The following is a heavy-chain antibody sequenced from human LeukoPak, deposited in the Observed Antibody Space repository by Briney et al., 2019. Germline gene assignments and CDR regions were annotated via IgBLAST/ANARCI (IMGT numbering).Heavy chain of an antibody. CDR2: IYSSGST. V-gene: IGHV4-38-2*02. CDR1: GYSISSGNY. Sequence: PSETLSLTCTVSGYSISSGNYWGWIRQPPGKTLEWIGSIYSSGSTYYNSSLKSRVIILIDTAKNHFSLNLSSVTAADTAVYYCARSDGYGLVGIWGQGTMVTVSS. J-gene: IGHJ3*02. D-gene: IGHD3-10*01. CDR3: ARSDGYGLVGI.